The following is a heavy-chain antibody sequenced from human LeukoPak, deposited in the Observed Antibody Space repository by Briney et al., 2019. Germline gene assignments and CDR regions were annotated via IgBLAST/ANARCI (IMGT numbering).Heavy chain of an antibody. V-gene: IGHV1-69*04. CDR3: ASRTPEGSSWHSDY. CDR1: GGTFSSYA. J-gene: IGHJ4*02. CDR2: IIPILGIA. D-gene: IGHD6-13*01. Sequence: ASVKVSCRASGGTFSSYAISWVRQAPGQGLEWMGRIIPILGIANYAQKFQGRVTITADKSTSTAYMELSSLRSEDTAVYYCASRTPEGSSWHSDYWGRGTLVTVSS.